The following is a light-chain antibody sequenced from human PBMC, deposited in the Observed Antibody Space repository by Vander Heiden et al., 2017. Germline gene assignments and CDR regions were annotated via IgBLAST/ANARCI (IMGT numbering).Light chain of an antibody. CDR3: QQYTSRPPWT. V-gene: IGKV3-15*01. Sequence: EIVMTQSPATLSVSPGARATLSCRASQSVRSNLAWYQQKPGQAPRLLIYGASTRATGIPARFSGSGSGTEFILTISSLQSEDFAVYYCQQYTSRPPWTFGQGSKVVVK. J-gene: IGKJ1*01. CDR2: GAS. CDR1: QSVRSN.